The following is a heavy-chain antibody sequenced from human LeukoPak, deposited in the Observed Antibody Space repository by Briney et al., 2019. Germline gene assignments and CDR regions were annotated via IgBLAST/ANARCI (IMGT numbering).Heavy chain of an antibody. D-gene: IGHD3-10*01. CDR1: GFTFSSYE. Sequence: GGSLRLSCAASGFTFSSYEMNWVRQAPGKGLEWVSYISSSGSTIYYADSVKGRFTISRDNAKNSLYLQMNSLKAEDTAVYYCARVSMVRGVVFDYWGQGTLVIVSS. CDR3: ARVSMVRGVVFDY. CDR2: ISSSGSTI. J-gene: IGHJ4*02. V-gene: IGHV3-48*03.